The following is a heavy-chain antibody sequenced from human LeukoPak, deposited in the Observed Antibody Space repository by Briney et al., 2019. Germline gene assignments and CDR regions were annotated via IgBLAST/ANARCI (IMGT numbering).Heavy chain of an antibody. Sequence: SETLSLTCAVSGGSISSGGYSWSWIRQPPGKGLEWIGYIYHSGSTYYNPSLKSRVTISVDTSKNQFSLKLSSVTAADTAVYYYARGGTVRNGMDVWGQGTTVTVSS. CDR1: GGSISSGGYS. CDR3: ARGGTVRNGMDV. CDR2: IYHSGST. D-gene: IGHD1-26*01. V-gene: IGHV4-30-2*01. J-gene: IGHJ6*02.